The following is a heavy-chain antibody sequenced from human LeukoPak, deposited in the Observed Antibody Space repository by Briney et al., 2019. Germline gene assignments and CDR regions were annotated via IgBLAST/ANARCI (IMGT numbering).Heavy chain of an antibody. J-gene: IGHJ4*02. V-gene: IGHV1-69*04. CDR3: ARDRRDCSSTSCRYLDY. CDR2: IIPILGIA. Sequence: SVKVSCKASGGTFSSYAISWVRQAPGQGLEWMGRIIPILGIANYAQKFQGRVTITADKSTSTAYMELSSLRSEDTVVYYCARDRRDCSSTSCRYLDYWGQGTLVTVSS. D-gene: IGHD2-2*01. CDR1: GGTFSSYA.